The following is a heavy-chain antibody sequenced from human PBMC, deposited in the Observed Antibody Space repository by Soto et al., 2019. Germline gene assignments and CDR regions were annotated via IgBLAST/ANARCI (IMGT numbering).Heavy chain of an antibody. D-gene: IGHD6-13*01. Sequence: QVQLVQSGAEVKKPRSSVKVSCKASGGTFSSYTISWVRQAHGQVLEWMGWIIPILDIANYAQNVQGRVTITADKSTSTAYMELSSLRSEDTAIYYCARDPNSSTWVGGGMDVWGQGTTVTVSS. CDR2: IIPILDIA. CDR3: ARDPNSSTWVGGGMDV. J-gene: IGHJ6*02. CDR1: GGTFSSYT. V-gene: IGHV1-69*08.